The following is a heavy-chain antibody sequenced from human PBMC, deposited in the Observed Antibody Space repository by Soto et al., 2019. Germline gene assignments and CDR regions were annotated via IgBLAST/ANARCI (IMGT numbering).Heavy chain of an antibody. D-gene: IGHD4-17*01. CDR2: ISLEGSNK. V-gene: IGHV3-30*18. CDR1: GFNFSHYA. Sequence: PGGSLRLSCEASGFNFSHYAMHWVRQAPGKGLEWLAIISLEGSNKYSAKPVKDRFTISRDNSKNMLYLQMNSLRAEDTAVYYCAKRLTTVTTVFDCWGQGTLVTVSS. CDR3: AKRLTTVTTVFDC. J-gene: IGHJ4*02.